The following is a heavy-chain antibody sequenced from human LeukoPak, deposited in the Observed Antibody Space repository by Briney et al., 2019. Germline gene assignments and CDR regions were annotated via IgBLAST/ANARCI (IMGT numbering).Heavy chain of an antibody. J-gene: IGHJ5*02. CDR2: IIPILGIA. D-gene: IGHD4-17*01. CDR3: ARDGPRMTTGTNWFDP. CDR1: GGTFSSYA. V-gene: IGHV1-69*04. Sequence: ASVKVSCKASGGTFSSYAISWVRQAPGQGLEWMGRIIPILGIANYAQKFQGRVTITADKSTSTAYMELSSLRSEDTAVYYCARDGPRMTTGTNWFDPWGQGTLVTVSS.